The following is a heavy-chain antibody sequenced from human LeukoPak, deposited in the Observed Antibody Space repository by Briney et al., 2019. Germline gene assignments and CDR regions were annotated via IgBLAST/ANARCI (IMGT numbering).Heavy chain of an antibody. D-gene: IGHD2-2*01. CDR3: AREWYCSSTSCYQTFDY. V-gene: IGHV4-4*07. J-gene: IGHJ4*02. CDR1: GGSISSYY. Sequence: PSETLSLTCTVSGGSISSYYWSWIRQPAGKGLEWIGRIYTSGSTNYNPSLKSRVTMSVDTSKNQFSLKLSSVTAADTAVYYCAREWYCSSTSCYQTFDYWGQGTLVTVSS. CDR2: IYTSGST.